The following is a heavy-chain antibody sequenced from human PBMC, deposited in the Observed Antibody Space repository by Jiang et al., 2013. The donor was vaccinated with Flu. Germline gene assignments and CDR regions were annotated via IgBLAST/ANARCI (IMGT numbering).Heavy chain of an antibody. CDR3: ARDARLCTGDICYTYSTT. D-gene: IGHD2-8*02. V-gene: IGHV7-4-1*02. Sequence: VQSGSELKSPGASVKVSCKASGYTFTGSAVNWVRQAPGQGLEWMGYINTKTGSPTYAQGFTGRFVFSLDTSVNTAYLQISSLEAEDTAAYYCARDARLCTGDICYTYSTTWGQG. J-gene: IGHJ1*01. CDR1: GYTFTGSA. CDR2: INTKTGSP.